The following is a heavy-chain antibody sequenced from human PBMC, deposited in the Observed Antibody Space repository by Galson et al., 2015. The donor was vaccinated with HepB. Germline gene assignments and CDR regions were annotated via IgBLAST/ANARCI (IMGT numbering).Heavy chain of an antibody. D-gene: IGHD3-10*01. V-gene: IGHV4-34*01. CDR1: GGSFSGYC. CDR3: ARERGGRYMDV. CDR2: VNHSGST. J-gene: IGHJ6*03. Sequence: ETLSLTCAVYGGSFSGYCWSWIRQPPGKGLEWIGEVNHSGSTNYNPSLKSRVTISVDTSKNQFSLKLSSVTAADTAVYYCARERGGRYMDVWGKGTTVTVS.